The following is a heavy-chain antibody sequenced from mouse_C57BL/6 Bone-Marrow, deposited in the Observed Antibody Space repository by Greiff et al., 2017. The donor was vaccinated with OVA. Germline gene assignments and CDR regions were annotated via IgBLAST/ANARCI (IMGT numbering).Heavy chain of an antibody. CDR3: ARGECISTVVAPFAY. CDR1: GFTFSDYG. Sequence: EVNLVESGGGLVKPGGSLKLSCAASGFTFSDYGMHWVRQAPEQGLEWVAYISSGSSTIYYADKVKGRFTISRDNAEKTLFLQMTSLRSEDTAVYYCARGECISTVVAPFAYWGQGTLVTVSA. CDR2: ISSGSSTI. J-gene: IGHJ3*01. D-gene: IGHD1-1*01. V-gene: IGHV5-17*01.